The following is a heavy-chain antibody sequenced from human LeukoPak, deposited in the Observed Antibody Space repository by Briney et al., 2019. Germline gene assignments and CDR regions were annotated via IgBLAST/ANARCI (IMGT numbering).Heavy chain of an antibody. J-gene: IGHJ4*02. V-gene: IGHV4-39*07. CDR3: ARLRSGLIPDY. Sequence: SETLSLTCTVSGGSISSSSYYWGWIRQPPGQGLEWIGSIYYSGSTYYNPSLKSRVTISVDTSKNQFSLKLSSVTAADTAVYYCARLRSGLIPDYWGQGTLVTVSS. CDR1: GGSISSSSYY. D-gene: IGHD3-3*01. CDR2: IYYSGST.